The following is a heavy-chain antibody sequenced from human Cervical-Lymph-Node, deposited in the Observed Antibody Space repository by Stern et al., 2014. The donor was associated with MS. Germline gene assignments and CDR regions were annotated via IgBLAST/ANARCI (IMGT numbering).Heavy chain of an antibody. CDR2: FSFDGTTK. D-gene: IGHD4-23*01. Sequence: VQLVQSGGGVVQPGRSLRLACAASGFSFSNYAIHWVRQAPGKGLEWGAVFSFDGTTKYYADSVKGRFTISRDNSKNTVYLQMSSLRAEDTALYYCARDRAVDDAFDLWGQGTMVTVSS. V-gene: IGHV3-30*03. CDR1: GFSFSNYA. J-gene: IGHJ3*01. CDR3: ARDRAVDDAFDL.